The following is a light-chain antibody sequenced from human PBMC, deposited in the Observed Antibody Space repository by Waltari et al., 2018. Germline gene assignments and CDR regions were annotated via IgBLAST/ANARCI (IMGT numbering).Light chain of an antibody. CDR1: QSISSSY. V-gene: IGKV3-20*01. Sequence: EIVLTQSPGTLSLSPGERATLSCRASQSISSSYLAWYQQKPGQAPRLLIYGASIRATGSPERFSCSGSGRDFTLTISILEPGDFAVYYCQQYGGSPRTFGQGTKLEIK. J-gene: IGKJ2*01. CDR2: GAS. CDR3: QQYGGSPRT.